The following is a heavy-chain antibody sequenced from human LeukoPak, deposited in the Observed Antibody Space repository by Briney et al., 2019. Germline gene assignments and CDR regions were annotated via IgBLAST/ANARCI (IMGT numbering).Heavy chain of an antibody. J-gene: IGHJ4*02. V-gene: IGHV3-7*01. CDR1: GFTYSTYC. CDR2: INQDGSEK. CDR3: ARNAPFDY. Sequence: GGSLRLSCAASGFTYSTYCMSWVRQAPGKGLEWVANINQDGSEKYYVDSVRGRFTISRDNAKNSLYLQTNSLRGEDTAVYYCARNAPFDYWGQGTLVTVSS.